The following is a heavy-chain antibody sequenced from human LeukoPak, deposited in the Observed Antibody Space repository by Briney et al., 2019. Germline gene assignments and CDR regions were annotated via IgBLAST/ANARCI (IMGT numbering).Heavy chain of an antibody. CDR3: AKVLLPRAITPLDD. Sequence: PGRSLRLSCAASGFTFEEHAMQWVRQAPGKGLEWVSSITWNSGRIAYADSVKGRFTISRDNAKNSLYLQMNSLRVEDTAFYYCAKVLLPRAITPLDDWGQGILVTVSS. CDR1: GFTFEEHA. V-gene: IGHV3-9*01. D-gene: IGHD2-15*01. J-gene: IGHJ4*02. CDR2: ITWNSGRI.